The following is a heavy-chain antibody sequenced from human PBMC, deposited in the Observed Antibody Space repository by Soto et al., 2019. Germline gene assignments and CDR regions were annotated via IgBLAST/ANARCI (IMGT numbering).Heavy chain of an antibody. V-gene: IGHV3-11*01. CDR3: AREGRSGYNHAFDI. D-gene: IGHD3-3*01. Sequence: GGSLRLSCAASGFTFSDYYMSWIRQAPGKGLEWVSYISSSGSTIYYADSVKGRFTISRDNAKNSLYLQMNSLRAEDTAVYYCAREGRSGYNHAFDIWGQGTMVTVSS. CDR1: GFTFSDYY. CDR2: ISSSGSTI. J-gene: IGHJ3*02.